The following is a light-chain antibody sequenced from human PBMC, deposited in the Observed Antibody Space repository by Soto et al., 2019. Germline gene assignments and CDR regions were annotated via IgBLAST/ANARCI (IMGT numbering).Light chain of an antibody. CDR2: GAS. Sequence: AIQMTQSPSSLSASVGDTVTITCRASQAIRGDLGWYQQKPGKAPKLLIYGASTLEAGVLSRFGGSGSGTDFSLTISGLQSEDFATYYCLQDNDYPWTFGQGTKVEI. CDR1: QAIRGD. V-gene: IGKV1-6*01. J-gene: IGKJ1*01. CDR3: LQDNDYPWT.